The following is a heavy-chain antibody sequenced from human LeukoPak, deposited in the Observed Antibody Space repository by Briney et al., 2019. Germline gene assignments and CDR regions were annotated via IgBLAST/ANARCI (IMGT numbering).Heavy chain of an antibody. CDR2: IYYSGNT. Sequence: PSETLSLTCTVSGGSSSNSDYYWGWIRQPPGKGLEYIGSIYYSGNTYYNPSLKSRLTISVDTSKNQLSLKLSSVTAADTAVYYCARDWGSSWYRGYFDYWGQGTLVTVSS. CDR1: GGSSSNSDYY. J-gene: IGHJ4*02. V-gene: IGHV4-39*07. D-gene: IGHD6-13*01. CDR3: ARDWGSSWYRGYFDY.